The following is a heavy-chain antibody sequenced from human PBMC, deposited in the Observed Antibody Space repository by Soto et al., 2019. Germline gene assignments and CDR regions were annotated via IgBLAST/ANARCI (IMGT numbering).Heavy chain of an antibody. V-gene: IGHV4-61*01. J-gene: IGHJ4*02. CDR2: IYYSGST. CDR1: GCSVSGGSYY. CDR3: ARDIRGYSRAFDY. Sequence: WETLSLTCTVSGCSVSGGSYYWTWIRQPPGKGLEWIGYIYYSGSTTYNPSLKSRVTISIDTSKNQFSLKLTSATAADTAVYYCARDIRGYSRAFDYWGQGALVTVSS. D-gene: IGHD5-18*01.